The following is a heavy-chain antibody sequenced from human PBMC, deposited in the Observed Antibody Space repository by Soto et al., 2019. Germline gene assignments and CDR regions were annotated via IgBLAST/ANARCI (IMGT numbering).Heavy chain of an antibody. CDR1: GGSISSSSYY. J-gene: IGHJ5*02. CDR3: ARRSIAARHGGWFDP. CDR2: IYYSGST. D-gene: IGHD6-6*01. V-gene: IGHV4-39*01. Sequence: PSETLSLTCTVSGGSISSSSYYWGWIRQPPGKGLEWIGSIYYSGSTYYNPSLKSRVTISVDTSKNQFSLKLSSVTAADTAVYYCARRSIAARHGGWFDPWGQGTLVT.